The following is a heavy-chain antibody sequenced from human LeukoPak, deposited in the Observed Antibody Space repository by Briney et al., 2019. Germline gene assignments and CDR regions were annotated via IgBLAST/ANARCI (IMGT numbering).Heavy chain of an antibody. CDR2: ISYDGSDK. Sequence: PGGSLRLSCAASGFTFSSYGMHWVRQAPGKGLEWVAVISYDGSDKYYAGSVKGRFTISRDNSKNTLYLQMNSLRAEDTAVYYCAKDEDYYDSSGRSPYFDYWGQGTLVTVSS. CDR3: AKDEDYYDSSGRSPYFDY. D-gene: IGHD3-22*01. CDR1: GFTFSSYG. J-gene: IGHJ4*02. V-gene: IGHV3-30*18.